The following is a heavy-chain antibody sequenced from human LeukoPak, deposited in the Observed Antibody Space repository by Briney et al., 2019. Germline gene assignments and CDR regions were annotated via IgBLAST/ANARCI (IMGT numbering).Heavy chain of an antibody. Sequence: GGSLRLSCAASGFTFSSYEMNWVRQAPGKGLEWVSYTSSSGNTIYYADSVKGRFTISRDNAKNSLYLQMNSLRAEDTALYYCARFGAADVWGKGTTVTVSS. CDR2: TSSSGNTI. J-gene: IGHJ6*04. D-gene: IGHD1-26*01. CDR3: ARFGAADV. CDR1: GFTFSSYE. V-gene: IGHV3-48*03.